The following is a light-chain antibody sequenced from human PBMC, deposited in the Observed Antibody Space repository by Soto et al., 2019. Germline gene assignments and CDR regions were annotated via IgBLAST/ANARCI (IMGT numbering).Light chain of an antibody. V-gene: IGLV1-40*01. Sequence: QPVLTQPPSVSGAPGQRVTISCTGSSSNIGAGYDVHWYQQLPGTAPKLLIYGNSNRPSGVPDRFSGSKSGTSASLTITGLQAGDEADYHCQSYDSSLSALFGGGTKLTVL. CDR1: SSNIGAGYD. J-gene: IGLJ3*02. CDR2: GNS. CDR3: QSYDSSLSAL.